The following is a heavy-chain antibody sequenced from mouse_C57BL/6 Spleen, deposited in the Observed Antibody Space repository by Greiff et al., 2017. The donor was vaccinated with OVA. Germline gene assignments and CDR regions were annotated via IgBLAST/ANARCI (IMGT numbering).Heavy chain of an antibody. CDR2: IRSKSNNYAT. CDR3: VRRGDYAVLDY. J-gene: IGHJ2*01. D-gene: IGHD2-4*01. V-gene: IGHV10-1*01. CDR1: GFSFNTYA. Sequence: EVNVVESGGGLVQPKGSLKLSCAASGFSFNTYATNWVRQAPGKGLEWVARIRSKSNNYATYYADSVKDRFTISRDDSESMLYLQMNNLKTEDTAMYYCVRRGDYAVLDYWGQGTTLTVSS.